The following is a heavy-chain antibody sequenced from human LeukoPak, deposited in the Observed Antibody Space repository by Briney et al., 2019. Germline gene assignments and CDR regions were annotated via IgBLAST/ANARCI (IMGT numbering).Heavy chain of an antibody. CDR1: GFTFSYYG. J-gene: IGHJ4*02. V-gene: IGHV3-30*02. Sequence: GGSLRLSCAASGFTFSYYGMHWVRQAPGKGLEWVTFIRYDGSDKYYADSVKGRFTISRDNSKNTLYLQMNSLRAEDTAVYYCANGNVYWGQGTLVTVSS. CDR2: IRYDGSDK. CDR3: ANGNVY.